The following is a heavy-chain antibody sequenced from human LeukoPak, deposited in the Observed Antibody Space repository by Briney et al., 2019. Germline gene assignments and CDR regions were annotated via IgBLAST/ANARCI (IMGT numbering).Heavy chain of an antibody. J-gene: IGHJ4*02. D-gene: IGHD1-7*01. Sequence: PGGSLRLSCAASGFTFSSYWMSWVRQAPGKGLEWVANIKQDGSEKYYVDSVKGRFTISRDNAKNSLYLQMNSLRAEDTAVYYCATNGRDNWNYTFDYWGQGTLVTVSS. CDR2: IKQDGSEK. CDR1: GFTFSSYW. V-gene: IGHV3-7*01. CDR3: ATNGRDNWNYTFDY.